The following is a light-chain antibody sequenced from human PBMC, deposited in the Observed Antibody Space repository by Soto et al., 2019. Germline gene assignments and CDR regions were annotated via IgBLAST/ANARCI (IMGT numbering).Light chain of an antibody. V-gene: IGKV3-20*01. Sequence: VLTQSPGTLSLSPGARARLSCRASQSVRSNYVAWYQQRPGQSPRLLIYGASNRATGIPDRFSGSASGTDFSLTISRLEPEDFGVYYCHQYGHSPRTFGQGTKVEIK. J-gene: IGKJ1*01. CDR3: HQYGHSPRT. CDR1: QSVRSNY. CDR2: GAS.